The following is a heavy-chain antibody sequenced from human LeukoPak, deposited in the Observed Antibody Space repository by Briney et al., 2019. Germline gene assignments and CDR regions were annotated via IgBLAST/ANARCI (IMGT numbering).Heavy chain of an antibody. CDR3: ARDLGGRSGY. CDR1: GFTFSSYW. D-gene: IGHD1-26*01. J-gene: IGHJ4*02. V-gene: IGHV3-74*01. CDR2: INEGGSTT. Sequence: GGSLRLSCAASGFTFSSYWMHWVRQAPGKGLVWVSRINEGGSTTNYADSVEGRFTISRDNAKNTLYLQMNSLRAEDTAVYYCARDLGGRSGYWGQGTLVTVSS.